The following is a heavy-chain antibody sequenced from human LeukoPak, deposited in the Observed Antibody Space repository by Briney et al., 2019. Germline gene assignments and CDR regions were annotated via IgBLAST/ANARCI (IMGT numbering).Heavy chain of an antibody. CDR2: IYYSGST. Sequence: SETLSLTCTVSGGSVSSGSYYWSWIRQPPGKGLEWIGYIYYSGSTNYNPSLKSRVTISVDTSKNQFSLKLSSVTAADTAVYYCARGGRWLQLSVDYWGQETLVTVSS. J-gene: IGHJ4*02. CDR3: ARGGRWLQLSVDY. D-gene: IGHD5-24*01. CDR1: GGSVSSGSYY. V-gene: IGHV4-61*01.